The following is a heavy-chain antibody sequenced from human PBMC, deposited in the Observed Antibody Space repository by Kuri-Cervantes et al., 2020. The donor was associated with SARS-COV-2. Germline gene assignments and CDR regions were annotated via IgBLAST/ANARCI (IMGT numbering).Heavy chain of an antibody. CDR3: ARAQEKESITIFGVVILGPNWFDP. V-gene: IGHV1-18*01. D-gene: IGHD3-3*01. CDR1: GFTFTSSA. J-gene: IGHJ5*02. Sequence: ASVKVSCKASGFTFTSSAMQWVRRARGQRLEWMGWISAYNGNTNYAQKLQGRVTMTTDTSTSTAYMELRSLRSDDTAVYYCARAQEKESITIFGVVILGPNWFDPWGQGTLVTVSS. CDR2: ISAYNGNT.